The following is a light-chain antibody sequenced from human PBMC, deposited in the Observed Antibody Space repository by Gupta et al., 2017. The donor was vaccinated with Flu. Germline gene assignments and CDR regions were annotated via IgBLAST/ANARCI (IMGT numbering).Light chain of an antibody. CDR3: QAWDSSDLWV. CDR2: QDA. V-gene: IGLV3-1*01. CDR1: NLGTKS. Sequence: SYAFTQSPSVSVSPGQTAIIPCSGANLGTKSVSWYQQKPSQSPVRVIYQDATRPSGIPERIAGCNSGNTATLTNRGTEAVDEADYYSQAWDSSDLWVFGGGTKLTVL. J-gene: IGLJ3*02.